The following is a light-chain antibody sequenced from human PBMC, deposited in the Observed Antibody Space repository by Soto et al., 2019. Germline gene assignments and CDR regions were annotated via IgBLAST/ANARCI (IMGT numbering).Light chain of an antibody. J-gene: IGLJ2*01. CDR1: SGSVSTSYY. CDR2: STN. CDR3: VLYMGSGISV. V-gene: IGLV8-61*01. Sequence: QTVVTQEPSFSXSPGXXXTLTCGLSSGSVSTSYYPSWYQQTPGQAPRTLIYSTNTRSSGVPDRFSGSILGNKAALTITGAQADDESDYYCVLYMGSGISVFGGGTKLTVL.